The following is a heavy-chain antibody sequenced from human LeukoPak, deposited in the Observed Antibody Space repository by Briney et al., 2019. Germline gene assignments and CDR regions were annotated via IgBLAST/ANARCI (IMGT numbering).Heavy chain of an antibody. CDR2: INEVGSDK. V-gene: IGHV3-7*04. Sequence: GGSLRLSCAASGFTFSRSWMSWVRQAPGKGLEWVATINEVGSDKQYMDSVKGRLSISRDNPKNSLYLQMNSPGAEDTAVYFCARHGNWAFDFWGQGTMVTVSS. CDR3: ARHGNWAFDF. J-gene: IGHJ3*01. D-gene: IGHD1-1*01. CDR1: GFTFSRSW.